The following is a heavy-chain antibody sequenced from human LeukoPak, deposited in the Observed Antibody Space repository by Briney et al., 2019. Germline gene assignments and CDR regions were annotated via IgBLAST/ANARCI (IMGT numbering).Heavy chain of an antibody. Sequence: ASVKVSCKASGYTFTDYYIHWVRQAPGQGFEWVGWINPTTGGTKYARKFQGRVTLTRDTSITAVYMELSRLRSDDTAVYYCASDRVVADYWGQGTLVTVSS. J-gene: IGHJ4*02. D-gene: IGHD3-22*01. V-gene: IGHV1-2*02. CDR1: GYTFTDYY. CDR2: INPTTGGT. CDR3: ASDRVVADY.